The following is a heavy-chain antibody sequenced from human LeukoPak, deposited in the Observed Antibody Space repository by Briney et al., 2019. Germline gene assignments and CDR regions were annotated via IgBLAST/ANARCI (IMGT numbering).Heavy chain of an antibody. CDR2: ISYDGSNK. CDR3: AKGGAHYDFWRGYTNDY. J-gene: IGHJ4*02. Sequence: GGSLRLSCAASGFTFSSYGMHWVRQAPGKGLEWVAVISYDGSNKYYADSVKGRFTISRDNSKNTLYLQMNNLRAEDTAVYYCAKGGAHYDFWRGYTNDYWGQGTLVTVSS. CDR1: GFTFSSYG. V-gene: IGHV3-30*18. D-gene: IGHD3-3*01.